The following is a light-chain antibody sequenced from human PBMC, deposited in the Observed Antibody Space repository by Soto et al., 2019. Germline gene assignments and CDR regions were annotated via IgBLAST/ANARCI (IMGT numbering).Light chain of an antibody. CDR1: QSISSK. V-gene: IGKV3-20*01. Sequence: EIVMTQSPATLSVSPGERATLSCRASQSISSKLGWYQQRPGQAPRLLIYGASSRATGIPDRFSGSGSGTDFTLTISRLEPEDFAVYYCQQYGSSSWTFGQGTKVEIK. CDR2: GAS. J-gene: IGKJ1*01. CDR3: QQYGSSSWT.